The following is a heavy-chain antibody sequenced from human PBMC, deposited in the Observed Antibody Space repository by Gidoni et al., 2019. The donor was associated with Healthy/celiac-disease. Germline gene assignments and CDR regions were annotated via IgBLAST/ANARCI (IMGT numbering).Heavy chain of an antibody. CDR3: ARVVVVPAASRPHGYYYYYMDV. CDR1: GGSFSGYY. D-gene: IGHD2-2*01. V-gene: IGHV4-34*01. J-gene: IGHJ6*03. Sequence: QVQLQQWGAGLLKPSETLSLTCAVYGGSFSGYYWSWIRQPPGKGLEWIGEINHSGSTNYNPPLKSRVTISVDTSKNQFSLKLSSVTAADTAVYYCARVVVVPAASRPHGYYYYYMDVWGKGTTVTVSS. CDR2: INHSGST.